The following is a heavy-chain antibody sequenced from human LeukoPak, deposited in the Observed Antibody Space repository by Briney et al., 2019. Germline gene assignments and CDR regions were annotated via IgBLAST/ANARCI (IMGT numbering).Heavy chain of an antibody. V-gene: IGHV4-4*07. Sequence: SETLSLTCTVSGGSISSYYWSWIRQPAGKGLEWIGRIYTSGSTNYNPSLKSRVTMSVDTSKNQFSLKLSSVTAADTAVYYCARGLCDGGSCYQIYWGQGTLVTVSS. CDR2: IYTSGST. CDR1: GGSISSYY. D-gene: IGHD2-15*01. J-gene: IGHJ4*02. CDR3: ARGLCDGGSCYQIY.